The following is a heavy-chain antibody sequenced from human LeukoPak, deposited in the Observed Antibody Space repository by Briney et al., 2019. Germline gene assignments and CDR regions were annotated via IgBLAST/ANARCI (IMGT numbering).Heavy chain of an antibody. J-gene: IGHJ4*02. CDR1: GLAFSAYK. D-gene: IGHD2-15*01. Sequence: GGSMRLSCAASGLAFSAYKMHWVRQAPRKGPVWVSRISTDGYTTDYADFVQGRFTASRDNTKNTWSLEMNSLRAEDTAVYYCVVGGSPGYWGQGTLVTVSS. CDR2: ISTDGYTT. V-gene: IGHV3-74*01. CDR3: VVGGSPGY.